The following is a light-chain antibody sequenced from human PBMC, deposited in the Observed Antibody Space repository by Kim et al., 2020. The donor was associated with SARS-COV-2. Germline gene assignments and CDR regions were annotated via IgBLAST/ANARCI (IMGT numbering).Light chain of an antibody. V-gene: IGLV3-9*01. CDR1: NVGSKN. CDR3: QLWDSSADVV. J-gene: IGLJ2*01. Sequence: VTLGQTARINGRGDNVGSKNVLWYQQKPGQAPVLVIYRDSNRPSGIPDRFSGSNSGNTASLTISRAQAGDETNYYCQLWDSSADVVFGGGTQLTVL. CDR2: RDS.